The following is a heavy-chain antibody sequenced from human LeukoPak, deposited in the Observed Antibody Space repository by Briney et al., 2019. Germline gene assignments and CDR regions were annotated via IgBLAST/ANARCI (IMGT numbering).Heavy chain of an antibody. CDR3: ARSMVVRGVMGNYFDP. CDR1: GYTFTGYF. D-gene: IGHD3-10*01. Sequence: ASVKVSCKAYGYTFTGYFIHWVRQAPGQGLEWMGWINPKSGGTNYKQKFQDRVTMTRDTSISTAYMEMSRLRSDDTAVYYCARSMVVRGVMGNYFDPWGQGTLVTVSS. V-gene: IGHV1-2*02. J-gene: IGHJ5*02. CDR2: INPKSGGT.